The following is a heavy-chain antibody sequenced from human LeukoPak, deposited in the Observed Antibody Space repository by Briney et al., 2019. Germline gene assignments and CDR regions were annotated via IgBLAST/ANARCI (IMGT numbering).Heavy chain of an antibody. CDR1: GGSISSCY. CDR2: IYYSGST. V-gene: IGHV4-59*01. CDR3: ARVAFSGWVAMIDY. Sequence: SETLSLTCTVSGGSISSCYWSWIRQPPGKGLEWIGYIYYSGSTNYNPSLKSRVTISVDTSKNQFSLKLSSVTAADTAVYYCARVAFSGWVAMIDYWGQGTLVTVSS. D-gene: IGHD6-19*01. J-gene: IGHJ4*02.